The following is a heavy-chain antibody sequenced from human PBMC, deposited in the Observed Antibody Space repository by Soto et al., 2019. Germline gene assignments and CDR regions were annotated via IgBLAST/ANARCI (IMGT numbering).Heavy chain of an antibody. J-gene: IGHJ4*02. D-gene: IGHD6-19*01. CDR3: ATSPTVAGFDY. CDR2: IYPGDSDT. V-gene: IGHV5-51*01. CDR1: GYSFTSYW. Sequence: GECLKSYCKGSGYSFTSYWIGWVRQMPGKGLEWMGIIYPGDSDTRYSPSFQGQVTISADKSISTAYLQWSSLKASDTAMYYCATSPTVAGFDYWGQGTLVTVSS.